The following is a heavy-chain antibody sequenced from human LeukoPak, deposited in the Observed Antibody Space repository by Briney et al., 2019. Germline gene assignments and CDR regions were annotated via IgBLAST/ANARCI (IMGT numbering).Heavy chain of an antibody. CDR2: INPDSGGT. D-gene: IGHD2-21*01. V-gene: IGHV1-2*04. CDR1: GYTFTGYY. Sequence: ASVKVSCKASGYTFTGYYMHWVRQAPGQGLEWMGWINPDSGGTNYAQNFQGWVTMTRDTSISTAYMELSRLRSDGTAVYYCARAGDTPFDYWGQGTLVTVSS. CDR3: ARAGDTPFDY. J-gene: IGHJ4*02.